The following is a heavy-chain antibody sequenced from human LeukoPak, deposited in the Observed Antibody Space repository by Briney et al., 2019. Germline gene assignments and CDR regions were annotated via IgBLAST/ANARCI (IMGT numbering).Heavy chain of an antibody. CDR1: GYTFTSYD. CDR3: ARATYSGSYFYYYYYMDV. V-gene: IGHV1-8*03. CDR2: MNPNSGNT. Sequence: GASVKVSCKASGYTFTSYDINWVRQATGQGLEWMGWMNPNSGNTGYAQKFQGRVTITRNTSISTAYMELSSLRSEDTAVYYCARATYSGSYFYYYYYMDVWGKGTTVTVSS. J-gene: IGHJ6*03. D-gene: IGHD1-26*01.